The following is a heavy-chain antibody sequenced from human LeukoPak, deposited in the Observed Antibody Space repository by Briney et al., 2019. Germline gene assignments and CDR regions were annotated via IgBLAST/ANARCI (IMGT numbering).Heavy chain of an antibody. CDR1: GYTLSELV. D-gene: IGHD3-10*01. Sequence: ASVKVSCKVSGYTLSELVMHWVRQAPGKGLEWMGGFEPEEGGTIYAQKFQGRVTMTEDTSTDTAYMELSYLRAEDTAVYYCAKCFDGSGSPLGYWGQGTLVTVSS. CDR2: FEPEEGGT. V-gene: IGHV1-24*01. J-gene: IGHJ4*02. CDR3: AKCFDGSGSPLGY.